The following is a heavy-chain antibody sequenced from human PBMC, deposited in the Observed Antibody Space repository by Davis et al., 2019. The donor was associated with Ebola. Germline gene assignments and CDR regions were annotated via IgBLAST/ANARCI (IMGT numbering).Heavy chain of an antibody. CDR3: ARARRWELPVDY. D-gene: IGHD1-26*01. V-gene: IGHV3-33*08. Sequence: PGGSLRLSCAASGFTFSSYWMHWVRQAPGKGLEWVAVIWYDGSNKYYADSVKGRFTISRDNSKNTLYLQMNSLRAEDTAVYYCARARRWELPVDYWGQGTLVTVSS. J-gene: IGHJ4*02. CDR1: GFTFSSYW. CDR2: IWYDGSNK.